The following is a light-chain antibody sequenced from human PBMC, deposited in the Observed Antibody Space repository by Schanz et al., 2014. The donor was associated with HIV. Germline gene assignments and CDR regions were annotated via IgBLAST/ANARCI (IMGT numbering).Light chain of an antibody. Sequence: QSALTQPASVSGSPGQSITISCTGTSSDIGAYNLISWYQQHPGKAPKFIIYEGTKRPSGISNRFSGSKSGNTASLTVSGLQAEDEADYYCSSYAGSKNLFGGGTKLTVL. J-gene: IGLJ2*01. V-gene: IGLV2-14*02. CDR3: SSYAGSKNL. CDR1: SSDIGAYNL. CDR2: EGT.